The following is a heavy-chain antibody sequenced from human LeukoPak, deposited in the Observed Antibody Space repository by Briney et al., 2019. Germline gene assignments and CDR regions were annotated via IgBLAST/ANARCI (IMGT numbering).Heavy chain of an antibody. CDR3: ALRPQVPAACDY. CDR1: GGSFSGYY. D-gene: IGHD2-2*01. J-gene: IGHJ4*02. Sequence: PSETLSLTCAVYGGSFSGYYWSWIRQPPGKGMEWSGEINHSGSTNYNPSLKSRVTISVDTSKNQFSLKLSSVTAADTAVYYCALRPQVPAACDYWGQGALVTVSS. CDR2: INHSGST. V-gene: IGHV4-34*01.